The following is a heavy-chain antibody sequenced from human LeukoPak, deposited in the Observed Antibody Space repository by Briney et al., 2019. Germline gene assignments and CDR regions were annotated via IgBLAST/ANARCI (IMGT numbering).Heavy chain of an antibody. Sequence: SETLSLTCAVYGGSFSGYYWSWIRQPPGKGLEWIGEIYRSGSTNYNPSLKSRVTISVDTSKNQFSLKLSSVTAADTAVYYCARVVVPAANYYYYYYMDVWGKGTTVTVSS. V-gene: IGHV4-34*01. J-gene: IGHJ6*03. D-gene: IGHD2-2*01. CDR1: GGSFSGYY. CDR2: IYRSGST. CDR3: ARVVVPAANYYYYYYMDV.